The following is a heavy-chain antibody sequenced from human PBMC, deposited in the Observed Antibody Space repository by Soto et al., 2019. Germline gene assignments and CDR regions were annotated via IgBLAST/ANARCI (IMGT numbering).Heavy chain of an antibody. Sequence: KLPETLSLTCTVSGGSISSSSYYWGWIRQPPGKGLEWIGSIYYSGSTYYNPSLKSRVTISVDTSKNQFSLKLSSVTAADTAVYYCARGFGSSSWYGPCCYFDYWGQGTLVTVSS. J-gene: IGHJ4*02. CDR2: IYYSGST. V-gene: IGHV4-39*07. D-gene: IGHD6-13*01. CDR1: GGSISSSSYY. CDR3: ARGFGSSSWYGPCCYFDY.